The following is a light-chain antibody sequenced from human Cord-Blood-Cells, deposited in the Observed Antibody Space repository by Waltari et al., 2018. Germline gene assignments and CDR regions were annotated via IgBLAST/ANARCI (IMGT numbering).Light chain of an antibody. Sequence: QSALTQPASVSGSPGQSITISCTGTSSDVGSYNLVSWYQQHPGKAPKLMIYEGSKRPSGVSKRFSGYKSGNTASLTISGLQAEDEADYYCCSYAGSSTLYVFGTGTKVTVL. CDR2: EGS. CDR3: CSYAGSSTLYV. J-gene: IGLJ1*01. CDR1: SSDVGSYNL. V-gene: IGLV2-23*01.